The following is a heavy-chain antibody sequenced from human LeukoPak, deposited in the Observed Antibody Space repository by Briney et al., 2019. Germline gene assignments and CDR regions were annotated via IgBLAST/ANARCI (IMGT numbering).Heavy chain of an antibody. D-gene: IGHD5-12*01. CDR2: ISDSGGST. J-gene: IGHJ4*02. CDR3: AKGVNSGYDWVFDY. CDR1: GFTFSSYA. V-gene: IGHV3-23*01. Sequence: GGSLRLSCDASGFTFSSYAMSWVRQAPGKGLEWVSAISDSGGSTYYADSVKGRFTISRDNSKNTLYLQMNSLRAEDTAVYYCAKGVNSGYDWVFDYWGQGTLVTVSS.